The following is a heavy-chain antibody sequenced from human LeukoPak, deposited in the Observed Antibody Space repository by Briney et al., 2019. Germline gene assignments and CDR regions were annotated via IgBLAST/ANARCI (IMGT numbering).Heavy chain of an antibody. D-gene: IGHD5-18*01. J-gene: IGHJ3*02. CDR1: GGTLSTYS. Sequence: SVKVSCKASGGTLSTYSVSWVRQAPGQGLEWMGRIIPILHITNYAQNFQGRATITADKSTTTAYMELSSLRSEDTAVYYCARGLREVAEWWDTATYDAFEIWGQGAMVTVSS. CDR2: IIPILHIT. V-gene: IGHV1-69*02. CDR3: ARGLREVAEWWDTATYDAFEI.